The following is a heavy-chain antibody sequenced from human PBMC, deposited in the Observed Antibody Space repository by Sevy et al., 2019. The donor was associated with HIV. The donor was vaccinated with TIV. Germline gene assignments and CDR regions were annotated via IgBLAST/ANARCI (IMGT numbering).Heavy chain of an antibody. CDR1: GFTFNSYS. J-gene: IGHJ4*02. CDR2: ISSSSSYI. V-gene: IGHV3-21*01. D-gene: IGHD3-10*01. CDR3: ARGRLPSMVRGRGNFDY. Sequence: GGSLRLSCAASGFTFNSYSMNWVRQAPGKGLEWVSFISSSSSYIYYADSVKGRFTISRDNAKNSLYLQMNSLRAEDTAVYYCARGRLPSMVRGRGNFDYWGQGTLVTVSS.